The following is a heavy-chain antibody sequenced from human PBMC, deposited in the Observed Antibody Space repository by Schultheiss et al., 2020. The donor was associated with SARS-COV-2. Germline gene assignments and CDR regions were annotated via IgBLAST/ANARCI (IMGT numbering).Heavy chain of an antibody. Sequence: GESLKISCKGSGYSFTDYWISWVRQMPGKGLEWMGIIYPGDSDTRYSPSFQGQVTISADKSISTAYLQWSSLKASDTAMYYCARPPLGYCSSTSCYFDYWGQGTLVTVSS. CDR1: GYSFTDYW. D-gene: IGHD2-2*01. CDR2: IYPGDSDT. J-gene: IGHJ4*02. CDR3: ARPPLGYCSSTSCYFDY. V-gene: IGHV5-51*01.